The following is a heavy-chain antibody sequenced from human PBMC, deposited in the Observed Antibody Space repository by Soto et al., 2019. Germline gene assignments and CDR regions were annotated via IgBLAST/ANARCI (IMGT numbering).Heavy chain of an antibody. CDR3: AKDIPDSLLWFGELPVSGFDY. J-gene: IGHJ4*02. Sequence: GGSLRLSCAASGFTFSSYAMSWVRQAPGKGLEWVSAISGSGGSTYYADSVKGRFTISRDNSKNTLYLQMNSLRAEDTAVYYCAKDIPDSLLWFGELPVSGFDYWGQGTLVTVSS. V-gene: IGHV3-23*01. D-gene: IGHD3-10*01. CDR1: GFTFSSYA. CDR2: ISGSGGST.